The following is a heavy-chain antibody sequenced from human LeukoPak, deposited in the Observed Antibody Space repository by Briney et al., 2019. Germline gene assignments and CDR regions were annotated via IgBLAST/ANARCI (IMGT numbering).Heavy chain of an antibody. Sequence: PSETLSLTCTVSGGSISSHYWSWIRQPAGKGLEWIGRIYTSGSTNYNPSLKSRVTMSVDTSKNQFSLKLSSVTAADTAVYYCARDPDFGSGSYFDYWGQGTLVTVSS. CDR2: IYTSGST. CDR3: ARDPDFGSGSYFDY. D-gene: IGHD3-10*01. CDR1: GGSISSHY. V-gene: IGHV4-4*07. J-gene: IGHJ4*02.